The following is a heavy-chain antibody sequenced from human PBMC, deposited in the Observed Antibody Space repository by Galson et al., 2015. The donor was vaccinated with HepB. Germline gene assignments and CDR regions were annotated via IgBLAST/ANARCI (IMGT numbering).Heavy chain of an antibody. CDR1: TFSSYA. CDR3: ARDQVDY. V-gene: IGHV3-30*04. Sequence: TFSSYAMHWIRQAPGKGLEWVAVISYDGSNKYYADSVKGRFTISRDNSKNTLYLQMNSLRAEDTAVYYCARDQVDYWGQGTLVTVSS. J-gene: IGHJ4*02. CDR2: ISYDGSNK.